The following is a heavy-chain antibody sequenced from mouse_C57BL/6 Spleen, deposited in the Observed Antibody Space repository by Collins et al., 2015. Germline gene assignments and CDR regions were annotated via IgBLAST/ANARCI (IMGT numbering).Heavy chain of an antibody. D-gene: IGHD4-1*01. Sequence: VKISCKTSGYAFSNYWMNWVKQRPGKGLEWIGQIYPGDGYTNYNGKFKGKATLTADKSSSTAYMQLSSLTSEDSAVYFCARWGTANYFDYWGQGTTLTVSS. J-gene: IGHJ2*01. CDR1: GYAFSNYW. CDR3: ARWGTANYFDY. V-gene: IGHV1-80*01. CDR2: IYPGDGYT.